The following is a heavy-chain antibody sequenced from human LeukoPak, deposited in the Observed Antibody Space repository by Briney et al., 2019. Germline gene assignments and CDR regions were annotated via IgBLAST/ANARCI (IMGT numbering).Heavy chain of an antibody. J-gene: IGHJ4*02. CDR2: ISASGANT. V-gene: IGHV3-23*01. CDR3: ATTKQARRYFDY. Sequence: GGSLRLSCAGSGFIFSSYALHWVRQAPGKGLEWVSAISASGANTYYADSVRGRFTISRDNSKNTLDLQMNTLRAEDTAVYYCATTKQARRYFDYWGQGTLVTVSS. CDR1: GFIFSSYA. D-gene: IGHD3-9*01.